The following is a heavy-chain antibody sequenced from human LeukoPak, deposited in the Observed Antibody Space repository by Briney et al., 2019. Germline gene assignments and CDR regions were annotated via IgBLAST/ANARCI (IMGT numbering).Heavy chain of an antibody. CDR2: IYYSGSS. D-gene: IGHD1-26*01. J-gene: IGHJ5*02. V-gene: IGHV4-59*08. Sequence: PSETLSFTCTVSGGSISSYYWSWIRQPPGKGLEWIGYIYYSGSSNYNPSLKSRVTISVDTSKNQFSLKLSSVTAADTAVYYCARHSAPSGSYSNWFDPWGQGTLVTVSS. CDR1: GGSISSYY. CDR3: ARHSAPSGSYSNWFDP.